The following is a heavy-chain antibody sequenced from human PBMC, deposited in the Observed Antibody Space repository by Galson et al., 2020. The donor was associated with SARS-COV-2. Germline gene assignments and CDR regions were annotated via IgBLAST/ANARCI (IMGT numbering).Heavy chain of an antibody. J-gene: IGHJ4*02. D-gene: IGHD6-13*01. CDR2: IKQDGSEK. V-gene: IGHV3-7*01. CDR3: ARDAGGVRGSSWYYFDY. Sequence: GGSLRLSCAASGFTFSSYWMSWVRQAPGKGLEWVANIKQDGSEKYYVDSVKGRFTISRDNAKNSLYLQMNSLRAEDTAVYYCARDAGGVRGSSWYYFDYWGQGTLVTVSS. CDR1: GFTFSSYW.